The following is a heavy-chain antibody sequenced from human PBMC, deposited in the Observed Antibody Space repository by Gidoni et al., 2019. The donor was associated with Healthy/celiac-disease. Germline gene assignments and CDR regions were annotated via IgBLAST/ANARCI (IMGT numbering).Heavy chain of an antibody. Sequence: QVQLVQSGAEVKKPGASVKVSCKASGYTFTSYGISWVRQAPGQGLEWMGWISAYKGNTNYAQKLQGRVTMTTDTSTSTAYMELRSLRSDDTAVYYCARAGYHDLSVDIVATINYWGQGTLVTVSS. CDR3: ARAGYHDLSVDIVATINY. J-gene: IGHJ4*02. CDR2: ISAYKGNT. CDR1: GYTFTSYG. D-gene: IGHD5-12*01. V-gene: IGHV1-18*01.